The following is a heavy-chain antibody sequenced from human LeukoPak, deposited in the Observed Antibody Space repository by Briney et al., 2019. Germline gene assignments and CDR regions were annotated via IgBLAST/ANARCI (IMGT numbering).Heavy chain of an antibody. CDR2: INPDGRTA. D-gene: IGHD3-10*02. CDR3: AELGITMIGGV. V-gene: IGHV3-74*01. J-gene: IGHJ6*04. CDR1: GFTFSDYW. Sequence: PGGSLRLSCAASGFTFSDYWMYWVRQGPGKRLLSVSRINPDGRTAHYADSVTGRFTISRDNARNTVYLQMNSLRAEDTAVYYCAELGITMIGGVWGKGTTVTISS.